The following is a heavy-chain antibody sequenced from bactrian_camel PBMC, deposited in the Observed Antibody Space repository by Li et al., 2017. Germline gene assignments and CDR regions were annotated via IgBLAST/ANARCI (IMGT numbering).Heavy chain of an antibody. J-gene: IGHJ4*01. CDR3: AAGPVRTRSTQCQYDD. V-gene: IGHV3S53*01. CDR1: DWIPSDDC. D-gene: IGHD6*01. CDR2: IGQYRTT. Sequence: HVQLVESGGGSVQSGGSLSLSYGPSDWIPSDDCVGYFRQAPGKEREGVATIGQYRTTYYTDAAKGRFTISKDNAKNTVYLQIDDLKPEDTAMYYCAAGPVRTRSTQCQYDDWGQGTQVTVS.